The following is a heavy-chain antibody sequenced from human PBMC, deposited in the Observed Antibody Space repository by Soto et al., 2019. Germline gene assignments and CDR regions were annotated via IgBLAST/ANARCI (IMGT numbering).Heavy chain of an antibody. V-gene: IGHV1-18*01. CDR3: AVRVGTSKRYYFDY. Sequence: GASVKVSCKASGYTFTSYGISWVRQAPGQGLEWMGWISAYNGNTNYAQKLQGRVTMTTDTSTSTAYMELRSLRSDDTAVYYCAVRVGTSKRYYFDYWGQGTLVTVSS. CDR1: GYTFTSYG. D-gene: IGHD1-26*01. CDR2: ISAYNGNT. J-gene: IGHJ4*02.